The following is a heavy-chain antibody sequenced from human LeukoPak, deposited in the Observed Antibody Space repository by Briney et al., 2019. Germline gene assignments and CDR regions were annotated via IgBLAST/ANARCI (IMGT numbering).Heavy chain of an antibody. CDR3: ARQVCSGGSCWYFDY. Sequence: SETLSLTCTVSGGSISSYYWSWIRQPPGKGLEWIGYIYYSGSTKYNPSLKGRVTISVDTSKNQFSLKLSSVTAADTAVYYCARQVCSGGSCWYFDYWGQGTLVTVSS. CDR1: GGSISSYY. D-gene: IGHD2-15*01. J-gene: IGHJ4*02. V-gene: IGHV4-59*08. CDR2: IYYSGST.